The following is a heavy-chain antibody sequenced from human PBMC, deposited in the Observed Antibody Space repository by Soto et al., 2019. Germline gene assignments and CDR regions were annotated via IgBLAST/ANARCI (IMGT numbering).Heavy chain of an antibody. Sequence: SVKVSCKASGGTFSSYTISWVRQAPGQGLEWMGRIIAILGIANYAQKFQGRVTITADKSTNTAYMELSSLRSEDTAVYYCARANRDILTDVNWFDPWGQGTLVTVSS. CDR3: ARANRDILTDVNWFDP. V-gene: IGHV1-69*02. CDR2: IIAILGIA. CDR1: GGTFSSYT. J-gene: IGHJ5*02. D-gene: IGHD3-9*01.